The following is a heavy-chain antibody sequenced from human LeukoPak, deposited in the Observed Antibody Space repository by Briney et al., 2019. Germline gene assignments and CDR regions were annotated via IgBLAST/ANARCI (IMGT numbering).Heavy chain of an antibody. J-gene: IGHJ6*02. CDR1: GFTFSSYE. Sequence: GGSLRLSCAASGFTFSSYEMNWVRQAPGKGLEWVSYISSSGSTIYYADSVKGRFTISRDNAKNSLYLQMNSLRAEDTAVYYCARDHEYGSGWPYYYGMDVWGQGTTVTVSS. D-gene: IGHD3-10*01. CDR2: ISSSGSTI. CDR3: ARDHEYGSGWPYYYGMDV. V-gene: IGHV3-48*03.